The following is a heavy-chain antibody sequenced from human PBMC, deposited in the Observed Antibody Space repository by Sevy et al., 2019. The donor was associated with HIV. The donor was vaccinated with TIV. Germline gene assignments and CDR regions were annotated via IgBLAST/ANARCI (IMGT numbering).Heavy chain of an antibody. V-gene: IGHV3-7*01. Sequence: GGSLRLSCAASGFTFSVYWMNWVRQAPGKGLEWVANIKGDGSDKHYVDSVEGRFTISRDNGKNLLYLQMNSLRVEDTAVYYCAHKTIGRFDSWGQGTLVTVSS. CDR3: AHKTIGRFDS. CDR2: IKGDGSDK. D-gene: IGHD3-16*01. J-gene: IGHJ4*02. CDR1: GFTFSVYW.